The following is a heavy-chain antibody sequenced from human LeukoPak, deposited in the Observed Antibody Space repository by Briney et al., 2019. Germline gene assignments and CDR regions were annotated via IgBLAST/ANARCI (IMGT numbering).Heavy chain of an antibody. CDR2: IYTSGST. V-gene: IGHV4-4*09. J-gene: IGHJ4*02. D-gene: IGHD1-26*01. CDR3: ARGGAYFDY. CDR1: GGSISSYY. Sequence: SETLSLTCTVSGGSISSYYWSWIRQPPGKGLEWIGYIYTSGSTNYNPSLKSRVTISVDTSKNQFSLKLSSVAAADTAVYYCARGGAYFDYWGQGTLVTVSS.